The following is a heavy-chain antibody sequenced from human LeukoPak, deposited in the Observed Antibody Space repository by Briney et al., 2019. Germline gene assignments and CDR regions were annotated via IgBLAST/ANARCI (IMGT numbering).Heavy chain of an antibody. CDR2: IYYSGST. D-gene: IGHD3-22*01. CDR3: AREDSSGPDAFDI. J-gene: IGHJ3*02. V-gene: IGHV4-39*07. Sequence: SETLSLTCTVSGGSISSNGYYWGWIRQPPGKGLEWIGSIYYSGSTYYNPSLKSRVTISVDTSKNQFSLKLSSVTAADTAVYYCAREDSSGPDAFDIWGQGTMVTVSS. CDR1: GGSISSNGYY.